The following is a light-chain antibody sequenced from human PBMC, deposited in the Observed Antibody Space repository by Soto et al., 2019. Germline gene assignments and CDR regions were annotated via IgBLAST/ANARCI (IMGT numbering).Light chain of an antibody. V-gene: IGLV2-8*01. J-gene: IGLJ1*01. CDR2: EVS. CDR1: SSDIGGYRY. Sequence: QSPLKQPPSASGSPGQSFTISCTGTSSDIGGYRYVSWYQQHPGKAPKLMIYEVSKRPSGVPDRFSGSKSGNTASLTVSGLQAEDEADYYCTSYAGSNNYVFGTGTKVTVL. CDR3: TSYAGSNNYV.